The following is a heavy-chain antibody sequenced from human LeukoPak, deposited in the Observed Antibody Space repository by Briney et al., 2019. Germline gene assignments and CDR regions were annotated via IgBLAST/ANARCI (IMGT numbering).Heavy chain of an antibody. CDR3: ARDPGYSGYDLRAYYYYMDV. V-gene: IGHV1-3*03. D-gene: IGHD5-12*01. CDR1: GYTFTSYG. CDR2: INAGNGNT. Sequence: ASVKVSCKASGYTFTSYGISWVRQDPGQRLEWMGWINAGNGNTKYSQEFQGRVTITRDTSASTAYMELSSLRSEDTAVYYCARDPGYSGYDLRAYYYYMDVWGKGTPVTISS. J-gene: IGHJ6*03.